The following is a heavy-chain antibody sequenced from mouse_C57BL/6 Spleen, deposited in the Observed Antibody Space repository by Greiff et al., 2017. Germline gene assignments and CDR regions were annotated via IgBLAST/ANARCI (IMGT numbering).Heavy chain of an antibody. V-gene: IGHV1-85*01. CDR2: IYPSDGST. CDR1: GYTFTSYE. J-gene: IGHJ2*01. Sequence: QVQLQQPGPELVKPGASVKLSCKASGYTFTSYEINWVKQRPGQGLEWIGWIYPSDGSTNYNEKFKGKATLTVDKSSSTAYMELHSLTSEDSAVYFCATAYSNYDYWGQGTTLTVSS. D-gene: IGHD2-5*01. CDR3: ATAYSNYDY.